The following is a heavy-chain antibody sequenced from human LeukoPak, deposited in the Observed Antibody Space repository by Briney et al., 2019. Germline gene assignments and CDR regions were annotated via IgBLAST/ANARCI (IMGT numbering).Heavy chain of an antibody. V-gene: IGHV4-39*07. J-gene: IGHJ6*03. CDR1: GVSISSSNSY. D-gene: IGHD6-19*01. Sequence: PSETLSLTCTVSGVSISSSNSYWGCLRQPPGKGLEWIGNIYYSATTNYNPSLKSRVTISVDTSKNQFSLKLSSVTAADTAVYYCAGAPSSGWYNGHYMDVWGKGTTVTVSS. CDR2: IYYSATT. CDR3: AGAPSSGWYNGHYMDV.